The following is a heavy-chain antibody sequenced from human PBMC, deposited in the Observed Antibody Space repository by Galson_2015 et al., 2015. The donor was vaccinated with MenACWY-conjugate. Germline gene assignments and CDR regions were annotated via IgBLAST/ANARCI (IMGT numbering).Heavy chain of an antibody. V-gene: IGHV5-51*01. Sequence: QSGAEVKKPGESLTISCKGSGYSFTNYWIAWVRQMPGKGLEWVGLIDPVNSNIRYSPSFRGQVTISADESISTAYLQWSSLKASDTATYYCARHPPGGRGMDVWGRGTTVTVSS. J-gene: IGHJ6*02. CDR2: IDPVNSNI. CDR1: GYSFTNYW. CDR3: ARHPPGGRGMDV. D-gene: IGHD1-26*01.